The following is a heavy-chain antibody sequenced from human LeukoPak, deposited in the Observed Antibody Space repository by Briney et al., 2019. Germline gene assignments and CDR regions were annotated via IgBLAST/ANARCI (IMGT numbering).Heavy chain of an antibody. D-gene: IGHD3-10*01. V-gene: IGHV4-39*01. Sequence: SETLSLTCTVSGASISRTSFYWGWIRQPPGKGLEWIGNIYYSGVTYYNPSLKSRVTISVDTSKNHFSLKLSSVTAADTAVYYCARRVWVGFREGSFDYWGQGTLVTVSS. J-gene: IGHJ4*02. CDR3: ARRVWVGFREGSFDY. CDR1: GASISRTSFY. CDR2: IYYSGVT.